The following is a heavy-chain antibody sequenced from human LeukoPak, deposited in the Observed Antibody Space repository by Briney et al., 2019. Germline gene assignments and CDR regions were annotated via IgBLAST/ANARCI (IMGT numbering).Heavy chain of an antibody. Sequence: GGSLRLSCAASGFTFSSYGMHWVRQAPGKGLEWVAVISYDGSNKYYADSVKGRFTISRDNSKNTLYLQMNSLGAEDTAVYYCAKETWYYYDSSGYYLPDYWGQGTLVTVSS. CDR3: AKETWYYYDSSGYYLPDY. J-gene: IGHJ4*02. CDR1: GFTFSSYG. V-gene: IGHV3-30*18. D-gene: IGHD3-22*01. CDR2: ISYDGSNK.